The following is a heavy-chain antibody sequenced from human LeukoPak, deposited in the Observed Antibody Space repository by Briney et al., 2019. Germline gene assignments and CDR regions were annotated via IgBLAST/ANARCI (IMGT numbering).Heavy chain of an antibody. CDR3: ARGGSDTAMAHDY. J-gene: IGHJ4*02. CDR2: ISWNSGSI. Sequence: HPGGSLRLSCAASGFTFDDYAMHWVRQAPGKGLEWVSGISWNSGSIGYADSVKGRFTISRNNAKNPLYLQMNSLRAEDTAVYFCARGGSDTAMAHDYWGQGTLVTVSS. D-gene: IGHD5-18*01. CDR1: GFTFDDYA. V-gene: IGHV3-9*01.